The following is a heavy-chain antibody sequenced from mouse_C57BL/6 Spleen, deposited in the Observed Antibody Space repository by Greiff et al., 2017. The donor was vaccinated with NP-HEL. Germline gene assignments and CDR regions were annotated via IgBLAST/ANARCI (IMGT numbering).Heavy chain of an antibody. J-gene: IGHJ1*03. CDR1: GFTFSDYY. Sequence: EVQRVESEGGLVQPGSSMKLSCTASGFTFSDYYMAWVRQVPEKGLEWVANINYDGSSTYYLDSLKSRFIISRDNAKNILYLQMSSLKSEDTATYYCARSRGSYWYFDVWGTGTTVTVSS. CDR2: INYDGSST. V-gene: IGHV5-16*01. CDR3: ARSRGSYWYFDV.